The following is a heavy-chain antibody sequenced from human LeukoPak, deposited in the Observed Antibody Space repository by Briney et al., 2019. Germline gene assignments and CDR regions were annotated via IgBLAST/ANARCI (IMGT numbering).Heavy chain of an antibody. J-gene: IGHJ3*02. Sequence: SQTLSLTCGISGDSVSRNSAAWNWIRQSPSRGLEWLGMTYYRSKWYNDYAVSVKSRITINPDTSKNQFSLRLNSVTPEDTAVYYCARDLGLAATAYSDAFDIWGQGTMVTVSS. V-gene: IGHV6-1*01. D-gene: IGHD6-25*01. CDR3: ARDLGLAATAYSDAFDI. CDR1: GDSVSRNSAA. CDR2: TYYRSKWYN.